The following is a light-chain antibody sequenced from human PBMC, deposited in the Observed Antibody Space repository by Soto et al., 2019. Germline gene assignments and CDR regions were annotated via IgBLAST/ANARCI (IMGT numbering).Light chain of an antibody. Sequence: DIQMTQSPSSLSASVGDRVTITCRANQGIRNYLAWYQQKPGKVPKLLIYAASTLQSGVPSRFSGSGSGTDFTLTINSLQPEDVATYYCQKYNSAPQTFGPGTKVEIK. CDR1: QGIRNY. CDR3: QKYNSAPQT. CDR2: AAS. V-gene: IGKV1-27*01. J-gene: IGKJ1*01.